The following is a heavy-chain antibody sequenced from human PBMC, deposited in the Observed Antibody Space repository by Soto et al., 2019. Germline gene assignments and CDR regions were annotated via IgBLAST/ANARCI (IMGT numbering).Heavy chain of an antibody. Sequence: GGSLRLSCAASGFTFSNAWMNWVRQAPGKGLEWVGRIKSKTDGGTTDYAAPVKGRFTISRDDSKNTLYLQMNSLKTEDTAVYYCTTDELFLPNPNYYYYYGMDVWGQGTTVTVSS. CDR2: IKSKTDGGTT. CDR1: GFTFSNAW. J-gene: IGHJ6*02. CDR3: TTDELFLPNPNYYYYYGMDV. D-gene: IGHD3-10*01. V-gene: IGHV3-15*07.